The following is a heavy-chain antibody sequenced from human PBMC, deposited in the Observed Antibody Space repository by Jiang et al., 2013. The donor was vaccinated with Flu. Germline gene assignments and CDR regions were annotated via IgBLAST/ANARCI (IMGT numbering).Heavy chain of an antibody. V-gene: IGHV3-30-3*01. CDR1: TFSTYA. D-gene: IGHD3-10*01. CDR2: YHMFGDNE. CDR3: ARVPPGFAFDI. Sequence: TFSTYAMHWVRQAPGKGLEWWQLYHMFGDNEYYADSVRGRFTISRDNSKNTLYLQMNSLRGDDTAVYYCARVPPGFAFDIWGQGTMVTVSS. J-gene: IGHJ3*02.